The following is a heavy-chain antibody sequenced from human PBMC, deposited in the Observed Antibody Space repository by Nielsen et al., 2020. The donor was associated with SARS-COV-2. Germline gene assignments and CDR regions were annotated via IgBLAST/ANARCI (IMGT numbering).Heavy chain of an antibody. CDR3: ARDRMYYSDSSGYQGVDY. Sequence: GESLKISYAASGFTFSSYSMNWVRQAPGKGLEWVAVISYDGSNKYYADSVKGRFTISRDNSKNTLYLQMNSLSAEDTAVYYCARDRMYYSDSSGYQGVDYWGQGTPVTVSS. D-gene: IGHD3-22*01. CDR2: ISYDGSNK. V-gene: IGHV3-30*03. CDR1: GFTFSSYS. J-gene: IGHJ4*02.